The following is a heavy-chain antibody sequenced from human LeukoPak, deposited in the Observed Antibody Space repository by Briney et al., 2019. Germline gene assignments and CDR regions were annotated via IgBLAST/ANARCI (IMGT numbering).Heavy chain of an antibody. J-gene: IGHJ5*02. CDR3: ARGPYDFWSGYYPNWFDP. D-gene: IGHD3-3*01. CDR2: IYYSGST. Sequence: PSETLSLTCTVSGGSISSYFWSWIRQPPGKGLEWIGYIYYSGSTNYNPSLESRVTISVDTSKNQFSLKLSSVTAADTAVYYCARGPYDFWSGYYPNWFDPWGQGTLVTVSS. V-gene: IGHV4-59*01. CDR1: GGSISSYF.